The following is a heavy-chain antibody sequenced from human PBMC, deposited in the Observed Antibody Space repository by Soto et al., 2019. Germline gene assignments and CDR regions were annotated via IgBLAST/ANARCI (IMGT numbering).Heavy chain of an antibody. V-gene: IGHV4-59*01. CDR1: GGSISSYY. J-gene: IGHJ3*02. Sequence: QVQLQESGPGLVKPSETLSLTCTVSGGSISSYYWSWIRQPPGEGLEWIGYIYYSGSTNYNPSLKSRVTISVDTSKNQFSLKLSSVTAADTAVYYCARRLRSARASAFDIWGQGTMVTVSS. CDR3: ARRLRSARASAFDI. CDR2: IYYSGST. D-gene: IGHD2-2*01.